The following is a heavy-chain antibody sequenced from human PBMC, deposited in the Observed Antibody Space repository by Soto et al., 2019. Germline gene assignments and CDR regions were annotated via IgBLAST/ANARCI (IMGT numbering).Heavy chain of an antibody. CDR2: INHSGST. D-gene: IGHD6-6*01. CDR3: VNRNSSSPI. CDR1: GGSFSGYY. Sequence: PSETLSLTCAVYGGSFSGYYWTWIRQPPGKGLEWIGEINHSGSTNYNPSLKSRVTISVDTSKNQFSLKLSSVTAADTAVYYCVNRNSSSPIWGQGTLVTVSS. V-gene: IGHV4-34*01. J-gene: IGHJ4*02.